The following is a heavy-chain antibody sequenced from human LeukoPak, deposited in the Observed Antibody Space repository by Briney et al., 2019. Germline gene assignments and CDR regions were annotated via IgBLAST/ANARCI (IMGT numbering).Heavy chain of an antibody. Sequence: PGGSLRLSCAASGFTFSRYWRSWVRQAPGKGLEWVANIKQDGSEKYYVDSVGGRFTIARENARTSLYLQMISLRAKNTAVNDVARGTYYFDSSGSEEVYFDFWGQGTLVIVSS. CDR1: GFTFSRYW. CDR3: ARGTYYFDSSGSEEVYFDF. J-gene: IGHJ4*02. V-gene: IGHV3-7*01. CDR2: IKQDGSEK. D-gene: IGHD3-22*01.